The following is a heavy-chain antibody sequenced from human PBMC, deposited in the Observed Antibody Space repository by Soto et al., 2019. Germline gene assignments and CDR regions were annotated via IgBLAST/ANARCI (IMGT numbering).Heavy chain of an antibody. V-gene: IGHV3-23*01. CDR1: GFTFTSHA. Sequence: VGSLRLSCAASGFTFTSHAMNWVRQAPGKGLEWVSAISGNTYDIYYADSVKGRFTVSRDSSTNTLFLQMNSLRAEDTAVYYCAKKRSGSSPMGCFDNWGQGTLVTVSS. CDR3: AKKRSGSSPMGCFDN. D-gene: IGHD3-10*01. CDR2: ISGNTYDI. J-gene: IGHJ4*02.